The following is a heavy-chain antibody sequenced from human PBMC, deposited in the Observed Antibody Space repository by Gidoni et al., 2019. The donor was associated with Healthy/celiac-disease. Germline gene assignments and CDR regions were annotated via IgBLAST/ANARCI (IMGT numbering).Heavy chain of an antibody. V-gene: IGHV4-34*01. Sequence: QVQLQQWGAGLLKPSETLSLTCAVYGGSFSGYYWSWIRQPPGKGLEWIGEINHSGSTNYNPSLKSRVTISVDTSKNQFSLKLSSVTAADTAVYYCARHAVKRLYDYVWGSYRYFDYWGQGTLVTVSS. D-gene: IGHD3-16*02. J-gene: IGHJ4*02. CDR3: ARHAVKRLYDYVWGSYRYFDY. CDR1: GGSFSGYY. CDR2: INHSGST.